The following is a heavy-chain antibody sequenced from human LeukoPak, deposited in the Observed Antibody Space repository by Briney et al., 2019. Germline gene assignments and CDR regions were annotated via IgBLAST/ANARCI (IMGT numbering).Heavy chain of an antibody. CDR3: ARVWWDSSYWYFEH. J-gene: IGHJ2*01. D-gene: IGHD1-26*01. V-gene: IGHV3-7*05. CDR1: GFTFSSHW. CDR2: IKQDGSEK. Sequence: GGSLRLSCTVGGFTFSSHWMSWVGQAAGKGLKWVANIKQDGSEKYCVDSVKGRFTISRDNAKNSLYLQVSSLIDEDTAVYYCARVWWDSSYWYFEHWGRGTLVTVSS.